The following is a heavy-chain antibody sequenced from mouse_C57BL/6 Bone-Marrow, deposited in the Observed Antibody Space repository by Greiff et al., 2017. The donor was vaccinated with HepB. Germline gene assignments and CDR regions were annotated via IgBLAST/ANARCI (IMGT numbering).Heavy chain of an antibody. CDR1: GYAFSSSW. J-gene: IGHJ1*03. D-gene: IGHD1-1*01. CDR2: IYPGDGGT. CDR3: ARGCYGSSYVGYFDV. Sequence: VQLQQSGPELVKPGASVKISCKASGYAFSSSWMNWVKQRPGKGLEWIGRIYPGDGGTNYNGKFKGKATLTADKSSSTAYMQLSSLTSEDSAVYFCARGCYGSSYVGYFDVWGTGTTVTVSS. V-gene: IGHV1-82*01.